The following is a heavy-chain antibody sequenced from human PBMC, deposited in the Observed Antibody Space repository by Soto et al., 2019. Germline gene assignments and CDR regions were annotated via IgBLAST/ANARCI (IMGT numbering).Heavy chain of an antibody. D-gene: IGHD2-8*01. CDR2: IIPIFGTA. CDR1: GGTFSSYA. Sequence: QVQLVQSGAEVKKPGSSVKVSCKASGGTFSSYAISWVRQAPGQGLEWMGGIIPIFGTASYAQKFQGRVTITADESTGTAYMELSSLRSEDTAVYYCARDCTNGVCSTPFDYWGQGTLVTVSS. V-gene: IGHV1-69*01. CDR3: ARDCTNGVCSTPFDY. J-gene: IGHJ4*02.